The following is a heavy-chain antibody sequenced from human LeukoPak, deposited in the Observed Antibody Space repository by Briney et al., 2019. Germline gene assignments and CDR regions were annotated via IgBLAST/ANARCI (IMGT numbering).Heavy chain of an antibody. CDR2: IYYSGST. CDR1: GGSFSGYY. CDR3: ARDLTPNTRSDPFDP. D-gene: IGHD3-9*01. J-gene: IGHJ5*02. V-gene: IGHV4-34*01. Sequence: SETLSLTCAVYGGSFSGYYWGWIRQPPGKGLEWIGSIYYSGSTYYNPSLKSRVTIPVDTSKNQFSLKLSSVTAADTAVYYCARDLTPNTRSDPFDPWGQRTLVTVSS.